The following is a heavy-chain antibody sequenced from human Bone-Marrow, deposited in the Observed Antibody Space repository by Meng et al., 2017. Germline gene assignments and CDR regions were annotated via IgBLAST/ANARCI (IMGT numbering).Heavy chain of an antibody. D-gene: IGHD2-15*01. CDR3: ARNSVADDAFDI. J-gene: IGHJ3*02. V-gene: IGHV3-21*01. CDR1: GFTFSSYS. Sequence: GESLKISCAASGFTFSSYSMNWVRQAPGKGLEWVSSISSSSSYIYYADSVKGRFTISRDNAKKSLYLQMNSLRAEDTAVYYCARNSVADDAFDIWGQGTMVTVSS. CDR2: ISSSSSYI.